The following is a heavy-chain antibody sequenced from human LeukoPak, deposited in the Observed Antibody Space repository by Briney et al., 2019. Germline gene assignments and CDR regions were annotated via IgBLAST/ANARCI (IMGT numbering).Heavy chain of an antibody. CDR2: ISWNSGSI. V-gene: IGHV3-9*01. CDR1: GFTFDDYA. CDR3: AKLSVTTEPFDY. D-gene: IGHD4-17*01. Sequence: GRSLRLSCAASGFTFDDYAMHWVRQAPGKGLEWVSGISWNSGSIGYADSVKGRFTISRDNAKNSLYLQMNSLRAEDTALYYCAKLSVTTEPFDYWGQGTLATVSS. J-gene: IGHJ4*02.